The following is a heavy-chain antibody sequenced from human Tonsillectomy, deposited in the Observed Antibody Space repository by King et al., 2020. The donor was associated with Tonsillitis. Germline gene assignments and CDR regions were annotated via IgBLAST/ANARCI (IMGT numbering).Heavy chain of an antibody. Sequence: VQLVESGGGVVQPGRSLRLSCAASGFTFSTYAMHWVRQAPGKGLAWVAVISYDGSNRYYADSVKGRFTISRDNLKNTLYLLMNSLRPEDTAVYYCARDLHYSTPDYWGQGTLVTVSS. CDR1: GFTFSTYA. D-gene: IGHD4-11*01. CDR2: ISYDGSNR. CDR3: ARDLHYSTPDY. J-gene: IGHJ4*02. V-gene: IGHV3-30*04.